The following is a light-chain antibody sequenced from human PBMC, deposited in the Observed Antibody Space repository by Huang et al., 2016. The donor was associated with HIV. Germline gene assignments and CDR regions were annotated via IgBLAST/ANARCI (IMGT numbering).Light chain of an antibody. CDR3: QQYYRIPQT. J-gene: IGKJ1*01. CDR1: QSVLFSSNSKNY. V-gene: IGKV4-1*01. CDR2: WAS. Sequence: DIVMTQSPDSLTVSLGERATSKCRSSQSVLFSSNSKNYLAWFQQKPGQAPRLLIYWASARESGVPDRFSGSGSGTDFTLTISRLEAEDAAIYYCQQYYRIPQTFGQGTRVEIK.